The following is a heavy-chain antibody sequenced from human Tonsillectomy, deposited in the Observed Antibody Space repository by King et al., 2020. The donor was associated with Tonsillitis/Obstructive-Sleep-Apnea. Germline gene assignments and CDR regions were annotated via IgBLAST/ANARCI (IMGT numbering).Heavy chain of an antibody. CDR1: RFTFSSYP. J-gene: IGHJ4*02. Sequence: VQLVESGGGVVQPGRSLRLSCAASRFTFSSYPMHWVRQAPGKGLEWVAIISSDGNDKYYADSVKGRFTISRDNSKNTLFLQMDSLTGDDTAVYYCARDYGYSGYDLGFDYWGQGTLVTVSS. V-gene: IGHV3-30*04. D-gene: IGHD5-12*01. CDR2: ISSDGNDK. CDR3: ARDYGYSGYDLGFDY.